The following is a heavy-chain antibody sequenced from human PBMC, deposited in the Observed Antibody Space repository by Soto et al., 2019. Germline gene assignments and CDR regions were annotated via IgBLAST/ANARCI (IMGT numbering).Heavy chain of an antibody. Sequence: SVKVSCTGSGGTLNRYTITWVRHAPGQGLEWMGRIIPMFGIASYAQNFQGRVTITADKSTSTAYIELSSLRSEDTAVYYCARDSGRSDVVPAAISAMDAWGQGTTVTVSS. CDR1: GGTLNRYT. J-gene: IGHJ6*02. D-gene: IGHD2-2*01. V-gene: IGHV1-69*04. CDR2: IIPMFGIA. CDR3: ARDSGRSDVVPAAISAMDA.